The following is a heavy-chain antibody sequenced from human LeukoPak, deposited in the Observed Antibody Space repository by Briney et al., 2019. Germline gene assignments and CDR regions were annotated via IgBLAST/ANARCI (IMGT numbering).Heavy chain of an antibody. CDR2: IGSSGSYI. CDR1: GFTFSSYH. V-gene: IGHV3-21*01. CDR3: ARVEASGYDYGAFDY. J-gene: IGHJ4*02. D-gene: IGHD5-12*01. Sequence: PGGSLRLSCEVSGFTFSSYHMNWVRQAPGKGLEWVSSIGSSGSYIYYADSLTGRFTISRDNAKNSLYLQMNSLRAEDTAVYYCARVEASGYDYGAFDYWGQGTLVTVSS.